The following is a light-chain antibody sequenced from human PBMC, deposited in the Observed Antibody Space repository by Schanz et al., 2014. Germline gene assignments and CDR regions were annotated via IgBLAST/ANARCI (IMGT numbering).Light chain of an antibody. J-gene: IGKJ3*01. V-gene: IGKV3-11*01. CDR3: QQRSNWPPRAT. CDR1: QSVSNNY. CDR2: GAS. Sequence: EIVLTQSPGTLSLSPGERATLSCRASQSVSNNYLAWYQQKPGQAPRLLIYGASTRATGIPARFSGSGSGTDFTLTISSLEPEDFAVYYCQQRSNWPPRATFGPGTKVDIK.